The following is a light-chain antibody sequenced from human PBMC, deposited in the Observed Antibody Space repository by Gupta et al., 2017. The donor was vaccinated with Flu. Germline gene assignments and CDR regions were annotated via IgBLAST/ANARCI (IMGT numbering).Light chain of an antibody. CDR1: SLRGYY. J-gene: IGLJ3*02. CDR2: GKN. Sequence: SSELTQYSAASVAFGQPVRLPCQGYSLRGYYASWYQQKPGQAPVLPIYGKNNRPSGIPDRFTGSSSGNTASLTLTGAPAEDEAEYYYNSSDSTGNHLRVFGGGTKLTVL. CDR3: NSSDSTGNHLRV. V-gene: IGLV3-19*01.